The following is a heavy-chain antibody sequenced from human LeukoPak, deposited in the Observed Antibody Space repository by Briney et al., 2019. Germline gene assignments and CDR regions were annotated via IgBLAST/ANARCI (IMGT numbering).Heavy chain of an antibody. CDR1: GFTFSSYA. V-gene: IGHV3-23*01. CDR2: ISGSGDNT. J-gene: IGHJ5*02. CDR3: AKGGLVHRFDP. Sequence: GGSLRLSCAASGFTFSSYAMNWVRQAPGKGLEWVSGISGSGDNTYYADSVKGRFTISRDNSKNTLYLQMNSLRADDTAVYYCAKGGLVHRFDPWGQGTLVTVSS.